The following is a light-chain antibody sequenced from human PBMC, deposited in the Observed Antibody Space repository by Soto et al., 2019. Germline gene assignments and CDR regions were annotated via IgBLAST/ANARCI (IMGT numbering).Light chain of an antibody. Sequence: IQLTQFPSSLSASVGDRVTITCRAIQGIDRSLNWYQQRPGEAPNLLVYGASNLHSGVPPRFSGSGSGTDYTLTISGLQREDLGTYYCRQSYTTPSTFGQGTTVEIK. CDR2: GAS. CDR3: RQSYTTPST. J-gene: IGKJ4*01. CDR1: QGIDRS. V-gene: IGKV1-39*01.